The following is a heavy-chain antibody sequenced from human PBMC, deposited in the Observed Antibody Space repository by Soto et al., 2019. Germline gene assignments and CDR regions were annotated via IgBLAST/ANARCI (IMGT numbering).Heavy chain of an antibody. CDR3: ARGQRGGFDT. CDR1: GFTFNYDW. CDR2: IQNDGSRT. J-gene: IGHJ3*02. D-gene: IGHD2-15*01. V-gene: IGHV3-74*03. Sequence: EEHLVESGGGLVQSGGSLRLSCAASGFTFNYDWMHCVRQVPGKGLLWVSHIQNDGSRTTYADSVKGRFTISRDNAKNMLYLQMNSLRVEDTAVYFCARGQRGGFDTWGHGTMVTVSS.